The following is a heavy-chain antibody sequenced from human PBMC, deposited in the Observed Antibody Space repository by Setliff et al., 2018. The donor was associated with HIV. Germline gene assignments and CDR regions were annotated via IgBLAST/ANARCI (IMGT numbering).Heavy chain of an antibody. D-gene: IGHD3-10*01. CDR1: GFTFSSYP. Sequence: GGSLRLSCAVSGFTFSSYPMTWVRQAPGKGLEWVANINQDGTATFYVDSVKGRFTISRDNAKNTLYLQMDSLRGEDTAVYYCARGYYGSDLQNAMDVWGQGTTVTVSS. CDR2: INQDGTAT. J-gene: IGHJ6*02. CDR3: ARGYYGSDLQNAMDV. V-gene: IGHV3-7*01.